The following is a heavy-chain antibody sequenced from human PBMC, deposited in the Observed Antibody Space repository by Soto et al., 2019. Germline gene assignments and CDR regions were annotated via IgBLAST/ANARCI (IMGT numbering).Heavy chain of an antibody. CDR2: IDPSDSYT. Sequence: GESLKISCKGSGYSFTSYWISWVRQMPGKGLEWMGRIDPSDSYTNYSPSFQGHVTISADKSISTAYLQWSSLKASDTAMYYCARLPSKGVYYYYGVDVWGQGTTVTVSS. V-gene: IGHV5-10-1*01. CDR3: ARLPSKGVYYYYGVDV. J-gene: IGHJ6*02. CDR1: GYSFTSYW.